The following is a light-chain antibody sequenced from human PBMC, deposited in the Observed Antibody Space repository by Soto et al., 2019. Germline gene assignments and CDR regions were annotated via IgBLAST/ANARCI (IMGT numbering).Light chain of an antibody. CDR1: QSVSTNY. CDR3: HQYNNWPPWT. V-gene: IGKV3-20*01. CDR2: SAS. J-gene: IGKJ1*01. Sequence: EIVLTQSPGTLSLSPGERATLSCRASQSVSTNYLAWYQQKPGRAPRLLIYSASSRATGIPDRFSGSGSGTDFTLTISSLQSEDYAVYYCHQYNNWPPWTFGQGTKVEIK.